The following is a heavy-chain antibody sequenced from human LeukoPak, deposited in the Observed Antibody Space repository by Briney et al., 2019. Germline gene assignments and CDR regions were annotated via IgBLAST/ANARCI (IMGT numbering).Heavy chain of an antibody. CDR3: ARVGIAAAGSYYFDY. CDR2: INHSGST. V-gene: IGHV4-34*01. J-gene: IGHJ4*02. CDR1: GGSFSGYY. Sequence: SETLSLTCAVYGGSFSGYYWSWIRQPPGQGLEWIGEINHSGSTNYNPSLKSRVTISVDTSKNQFSLKLSSVTAADTAVYYCARVGIAAAGSYYFDYWGQGTLVTVSS. D-gene: IGHD6-13*01.